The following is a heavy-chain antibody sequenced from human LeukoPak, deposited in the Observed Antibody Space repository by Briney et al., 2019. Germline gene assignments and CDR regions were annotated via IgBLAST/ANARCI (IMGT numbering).Heavy chain of an antibody. J-gene: IGHJ6*02. Sequence: SETLSLTCTVSGCSISSYYWSWIRQPPGKGLEWIGYIYYSGSTNYNPSLKSRVTISVDTSKNQYSLKLSSVTAADTAVYYCARDSSGPPYYYYGMDVWGQGTTVTVSS. CDR1: GCSISSYY. D-gene: IGHD6-19*01. CDR3: ARDSSGPPYYYYGMDV. V-gene: IGHV4-59*01. CDR2: IYYSGST.